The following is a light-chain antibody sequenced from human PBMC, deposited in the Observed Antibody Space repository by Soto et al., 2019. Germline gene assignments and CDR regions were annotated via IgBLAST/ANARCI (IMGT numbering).Light chain of an antibody. CDR1: SSDVGGYDY. CDR3: SSYTSSSPYV. CDR2: DVS. Sequence: QSALTQPASVSGSPGQSITISCTGTSSDVGGYDYVSWYQQHPGKAPKLMIYDVSNRPSGVSNRFSGSKSGNTASLTISGLQAEEEDDYYCSSYTSSSPYVFGTGTKLTVL. J-gene: IGLJ1*01. V-gene: IGLV2-14*01.